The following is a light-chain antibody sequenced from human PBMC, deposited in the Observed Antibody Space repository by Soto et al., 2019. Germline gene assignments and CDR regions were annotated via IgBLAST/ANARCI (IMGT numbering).Light chain of an antibody. J-gene: IGKJ3*01. CDR2: AAS. CDR1: QSISSY. CDR3: QQSFRSPFT. V-gene: IGKV1-39*01. Sequence: DIQMTQSPSSLSASVGDRVNITCRASQSISSYLNWYQQKPGKAPKLLVYAASSLQSGVPSRFSGTGSGTDFTLTISSLQPEDFATYYCQQSFRSPFTFGPGNKLDIK.